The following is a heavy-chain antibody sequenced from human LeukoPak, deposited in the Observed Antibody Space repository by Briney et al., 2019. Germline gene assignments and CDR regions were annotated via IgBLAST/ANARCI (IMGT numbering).Heavy chain of an antibody. D-gene: IGHD4-23*01. J-gene: IGHJ4*02. V-gene: IGHV3-30-3*01. CDR1: GFTFSSYA. CDR2: ISYDGSNK. Sequence: PGRSLRLSCAASGFTFSSYAMHWVRQAPGKGLEWVAVISYDGSNKYYADSVKGRFTISRDNSKNTLYLQMNSLRAEDTAVYYCTRAALQTPPHIYGGNSFDYWGQGTLVTVSS. CDR3: TRAALQTPPHIYGGNSFDY.